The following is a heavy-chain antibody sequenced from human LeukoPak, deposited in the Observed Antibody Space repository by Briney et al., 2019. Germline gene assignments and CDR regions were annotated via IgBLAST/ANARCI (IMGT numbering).Heavy chain of an antibody. V-gene: IGHV4-59*08. D-gene: IGHD2-8*01. J-gene: IGHJ5*01. CDR1: GDSISSFY. CDR3: VLAPNSNWFDF. Sequence: SETLSLTCSVSGDSISSFYWNWIRQSPGKGLEWIGNIHYSGTSNYIPSLKSRVTISIDTSRQQFFLKLSSVTAADTAVYYCVLAPNSNWFDFWGQGTRVTVSS. CDR2: IHYSGTS.